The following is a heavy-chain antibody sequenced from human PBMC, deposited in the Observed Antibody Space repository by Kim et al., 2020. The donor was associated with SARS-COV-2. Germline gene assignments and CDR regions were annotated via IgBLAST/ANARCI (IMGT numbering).Heavy chain of an antibody. V-gene: IGHV3-48*01. J-gene: IGHJ1*01. D-gene: IGHD3-22*01. Sequence: GRFTISRDNAKNSLYLQMNSLRAEDTAVYYCARRSGSYYDRSGSSGYFQHWGQGTLVTVSS. CDR3: ARRSGSYYDRSGSSGYFQH.